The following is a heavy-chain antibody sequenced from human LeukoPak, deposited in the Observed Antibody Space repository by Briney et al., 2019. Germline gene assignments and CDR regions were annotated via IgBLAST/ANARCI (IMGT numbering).Heavy chain of an antibody. J-gene: IGHJ6*02. CDR1: GFTFSSYA. D-gene: IGHD3-22*01. Sequence: GGSLRLSCAASGFTFSSYAMHWVRQAPGKGLEWVAVISYDGSNKYYADSVKGRFTVSRDNSKNTLCLQMNSLRAEDTAVYYCASEVYYDSGLVYYYGMDVWGQGTTVTVSS. CDR2: ISYDGSNK. V-gene: IGHV3-30-3*01. CDR3: ASEVYYDSGLVYYYGMDV.